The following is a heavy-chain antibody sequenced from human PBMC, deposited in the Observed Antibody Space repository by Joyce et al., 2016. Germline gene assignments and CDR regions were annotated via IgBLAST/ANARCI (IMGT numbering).Heavy chain of an antibody. D-gene: IGHD6-19*01. J-gene: IGHJ4*02. CDR2: IYHTGST. CDR1: GGSVSGGNW. CDR3: ATTNSSGWYRIDY. V-gene: IGHV4-4*02. Sequence: QVQLQESGPGLVKPSGTLSLTFAVSGGSVSGGNWWSWVRQPPGKGLDWIGEIYHTGSTNYHPSHKSRVTMSVDKSKNQFSLKLTSVTAADTAIYYCATTNSSGWYRIDYWGQGTLVTVSS.